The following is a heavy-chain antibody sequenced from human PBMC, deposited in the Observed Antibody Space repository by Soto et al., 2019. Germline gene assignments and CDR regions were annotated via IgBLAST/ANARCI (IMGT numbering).Heavy chain of an antibody. CDR1: GYTFTSYA. D-gene: IGHD3-10*01. CDR2: INAGNGNT. Sequence: ASVKVSCKASGYTFTSYAMHWVRQAPGQRLEWMGWINAGNGNTNYSQKFQGRVTITRDTSASTAYMELSSLRSEDTAVYYCARDLRVRGTYYYYYGMDVWGQGTTVTVSS. V-gene: IGHV1-3*01. J-gene: IGHJ6*02. CDR3: ARDLRVRGTYYYYYGMDV.